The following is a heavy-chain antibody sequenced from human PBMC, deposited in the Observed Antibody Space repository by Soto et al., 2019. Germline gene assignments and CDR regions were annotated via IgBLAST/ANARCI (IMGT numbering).Heavy chain of an antibody. CDR1: GFSLTTSGVV. D-gene: IGHD3-3*01. V-gene: IGHV2-5*02. Sequence: QITLNESGPTVVRPTETLTLTCRFSGFSLTTSGVVVGWIRQSPGKAPEWLARIYWDDDKRYSASLKSRLTITKDTSKNQVVLTVSDLDPTDTATYYCAHRVLRTVFGLVTTTAIYFDFWGQGTPVAVSS. CDR3: AHRVLRTVFGLVTTTAIYFDF. J-gene: IGHJ4*02. CDR2: IYWDDDK.